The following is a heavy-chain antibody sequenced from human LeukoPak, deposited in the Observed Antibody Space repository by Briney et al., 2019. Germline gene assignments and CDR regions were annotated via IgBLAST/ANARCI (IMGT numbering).Heavy chain of an antibody. CDR1: GGSISTYY. V-gene: IGHV4-59*08. CDR2: LFHSGTP. D-gene: IGHD6-13*01. J-gene: IGHJ4*02. CDR3: ARRRGWKQQLVYFDY. Sequence: SETLSLTCTVSGGSISTYYWSWIRQPPGKGLEWIGYLFHSGTPRYNPSLKSRVTISADTSKNQFFLNLNSTTAADTAVYFCARRRGWKQQLVYFDYWGWGTLATVSS.